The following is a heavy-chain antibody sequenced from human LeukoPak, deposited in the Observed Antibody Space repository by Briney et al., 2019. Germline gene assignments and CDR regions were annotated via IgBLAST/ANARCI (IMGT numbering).Heavy chain of an antibody. D-gene: IGHD3-22*01. CDR1: GFTFSRSA. CDR2: ISGNSDTT. CDR3: AKVYDSRGYYSWFDP. Sequence: GGSLRLSCAASGFTFSRSAMSWVRQAPGKGLEWVSAISGNSDTTYYADSVKGRFTISRDNPKDTLYLQMNSLRAEDTAVYYCAKVYDSRGYYSWFDPWGQGTLVTVSS. J-gene: IGHJ5*02. V-gene: IGHV3-23*01.